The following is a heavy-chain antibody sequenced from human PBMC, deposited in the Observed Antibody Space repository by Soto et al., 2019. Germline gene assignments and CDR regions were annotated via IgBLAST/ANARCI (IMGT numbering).Heavy chain of an antibody. J-gene: IGHJ4*02. CDR2: IFDSGIT. Sequence: PSETLSLTCSFSGGSLSYYYWNWIRQPAGRGLEWIGRIFDSGITNYSPSLRSRITMSVDTSKNQFSLKLSSVTAADTAVYYCARGSLKFDFWGLGTLVTVSS. CDR3: ARGSLKFDF. D-gene: IGHD3-10*01. CDR1: GGSLSYYY. V-gene: IGHV4-4*07.